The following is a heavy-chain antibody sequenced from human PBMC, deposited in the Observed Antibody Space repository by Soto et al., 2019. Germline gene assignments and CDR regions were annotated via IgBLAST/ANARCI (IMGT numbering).Heavy chain of an antibody. Sequence: QVQLVESGGGVVQPGRSLRLSCAASGFTFSSYAMHWVRQAPGKGLEWVAVISYDGSNKYYADSVKGRFTISRDNSKNPLYLQMNSWGAEDRVVYYCAGERRGGGDTWGQGTTVTVSS. J-gene: IGHJ6*02. V-gene: IGHV3-30-3*01. CDR1: GFTFSSYA. CDR2: ISYDGSNK. D-gene: IGHD3-16*01. CDR3: AGERRGGGDT.